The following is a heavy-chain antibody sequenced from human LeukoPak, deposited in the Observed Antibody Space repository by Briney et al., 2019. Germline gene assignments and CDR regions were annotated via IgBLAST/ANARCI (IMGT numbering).Heavy chain of an antibody. V-gene: IGHV3-23*01. D-gene: IGHD1-14*01. CDR2: ISVSGHKT. CDR3: AKAVTAYDY. Sequence: PGGSLRLSCAATGFTFSSYSMSWVRQAPGKGLEWVSGISVSGHKTYHANSVKGRFTISRDNSKNTLYLQMNSLRAEDTAVYYCAKAVTAYDYWGQGTLVTVSS. CDR1: GFTFSSYS. J-gene: IGHJ4*02.